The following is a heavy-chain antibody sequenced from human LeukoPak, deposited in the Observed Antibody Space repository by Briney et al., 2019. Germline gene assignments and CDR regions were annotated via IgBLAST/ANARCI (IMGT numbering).Heavy chain of an antibody. Sequence: GGSLRLSCAASGFTFSSFDMHWVRQPTGQGLEWVSTIGSASDTYYPGSVEGRFTLSRDNAKNSLYLQMNSLTAGDTAVYYCARGPPRGKYYYMDVWGKGTTVTVSS. V-gene: IGHV3-13*01. CDR2: IGSASDT. J-gene: IGHJ6*03. D-gene: IGHD1-1*01. CDR1: GFTFSSFD. CDR3: ARGPPRGKYYYMDV.